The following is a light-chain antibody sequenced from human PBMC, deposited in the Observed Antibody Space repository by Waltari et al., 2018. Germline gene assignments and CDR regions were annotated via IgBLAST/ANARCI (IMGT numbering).Light chain of an antibody. CDR1: SSDIGGYNY. CDR2: EVT. V-gene: IGLV2-8*01. Sequence: QSALTQPPSASGSLGQSVTISCTGTSSDIGGYNYVSWYQQHPGKATKLMIYEVTKRPSGVPDRFSGSKSGNTASLTLSGLQAEDEADYYCSSYAGSNGFYVFGTGTTVTVL. J-gene: IGLJ1*01. CDR3: SSYAGSNGFYV.